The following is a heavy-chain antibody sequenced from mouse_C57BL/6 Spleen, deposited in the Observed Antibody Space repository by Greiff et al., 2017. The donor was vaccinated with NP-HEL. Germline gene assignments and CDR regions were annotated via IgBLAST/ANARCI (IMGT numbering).Heavy chain of an antibody. D-gene: IGHD1-1*01. Sequence: EVQRVESGGDLVKPGGSLKLSCAASGFTFSSYGMSWVRQTPDKRLEWVGTISSGGSYTYYPDSVKGRFTISRDNAKNTLYLQMSSLKSEDTAMYYCARHNGLWYFDVWGTGTTVTVSS. J-gene: IGHJ1*03. V-gene: IGHV5-6*01. CDR1: GFTFSSYG. CDR3: ARHNGLWYFDV. CDR2: ISSGGSYT.